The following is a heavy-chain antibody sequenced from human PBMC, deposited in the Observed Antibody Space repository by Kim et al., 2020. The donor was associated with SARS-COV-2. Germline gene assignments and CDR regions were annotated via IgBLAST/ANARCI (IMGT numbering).Heavy chain of an antibody. V-gene: IGHV3-23*03. Sequence: LSLTCAASGFTFSSYAMSWVRQAPGKGLEWVSVIYSGGSSTYYADSVKGRFTISRDNSKNTLYLQMNSLRAEDTAVYYCAKEHYYDSSGYFTYYYYGMDVWGQGTTVTVSS. J-gene: IGHJ6*02. D-gene: IGHD3-22*01. CDR3: AKEHYYDSSGYFTYYYYGMDV. CDR1: GFTFSSYA. CDR2: IYSGGSST.